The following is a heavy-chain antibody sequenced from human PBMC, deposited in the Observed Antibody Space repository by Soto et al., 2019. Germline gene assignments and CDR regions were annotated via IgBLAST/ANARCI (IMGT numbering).Heavy chain of an antibody. V-gene: IGHV4-34*01. Sequence: QVQLQQWGAGLLKPSETLSLTCAVYGGSFSGYYWSWIRQPPGKGLEWIGEINHSGSTNNNPSLKSRVTLSVDTSKNQFSLKLSSVTAADTAVYYCARGRSIAVAGWYFDLWGRGTLVTVSS. CDR1: GGSFSGYY. CDR2: INHSGST. CDR3: ARGRSIAVAGWYFDL. J-gene: IGHJ2*01. D-gene: IGHD6-19*01.